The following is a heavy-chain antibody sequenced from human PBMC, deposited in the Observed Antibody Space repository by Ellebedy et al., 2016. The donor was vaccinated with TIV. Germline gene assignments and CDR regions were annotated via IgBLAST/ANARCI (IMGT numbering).Heavy chain of an antibody. CDR2: IIPIFGKE. CDR1: GGTFSSYA. V-gene: IGHV1-69*06. Sequence: ASVKVSCKASGGTFSSYAISWVRQAPGQGLEWMGGIIPIFGKENYAQKFQGRVTITADKSTSTAYMELSSLRSEDTAVYYCARAPPLFGDLGYYYYGMDVWGQGTTVTVSS. D-gene: IGHD2-21*02. CDR3: ARAPPLFGDLGYYYYGMDV. J-gene: IGHJ6*02.